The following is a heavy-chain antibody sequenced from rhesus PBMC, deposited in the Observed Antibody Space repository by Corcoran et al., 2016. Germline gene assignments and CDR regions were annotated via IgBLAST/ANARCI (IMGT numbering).Heavy chain of an antibody. CDR1: GCSFSGYW. J-gene: IGHJ5-2*02. CDR3: ARDNRIAAADYNSLDV. V-gene: IGHV4S14*01. Sequence: QVQLQESGPGLVKPPEPLSLTCAVSGCSFSGYWWGWIRQPPGKGLAWVWHISSGRSNYLTPSLRSRVTLSVDTSKNQVSLKLSSVTAADTAVYYCARDNRIAAADYNSLDVWGRGVLVTVSS. D-gene: IGHD6-31*01. CDR2: ISSGRSN.